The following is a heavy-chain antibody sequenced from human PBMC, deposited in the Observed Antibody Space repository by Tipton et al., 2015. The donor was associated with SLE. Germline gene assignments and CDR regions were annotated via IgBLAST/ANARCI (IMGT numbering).Heavy chain of an antibody. CDR1: GFTFSSYG. CDR2: IRYDGSNK. J-gene: IGHJ4*02. Sequence: SLRLSCAASGFTFSSYGMHWVRQAPGKGLEWVAFIRYDGSNKYYADSVKGRFTISRDNSKNTLYLQMNSLRAEDTAVYYCAKGSLEFSSPAGYWGQGTLVTVSS. V-gene: IGHV3-30*02. CDR3: AKGSLEFSSPAGY. D-gene: IGHD3-3*01.